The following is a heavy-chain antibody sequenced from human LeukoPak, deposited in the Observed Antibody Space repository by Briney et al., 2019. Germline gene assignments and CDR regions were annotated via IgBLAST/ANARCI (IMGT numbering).Heavy chain of an antibody. CDR3: ATYKNWVAGDV. CDR1: GFTFKDYW. D-gene: IGHD7-27*01. J-gene: IGHJ6*02. CDR2: INKEGNEE. Sequence: GGSLRLSCAAPGFTFKDYWMSWVRQAPGKGPEWVANINKEGNEEHFVDSVKGRFTVSRDNAKNSLFLQMNSLRVEDTAVYYCATYKNWVAGDVWGQGTTVSVSS. V-gene: IGHV3-7*01.